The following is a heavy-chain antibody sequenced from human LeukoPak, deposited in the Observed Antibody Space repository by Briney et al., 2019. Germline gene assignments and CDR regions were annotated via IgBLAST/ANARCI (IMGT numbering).Heavy chain of an antibody. D-gene: IGHD6-13*01. CDR3: ARELLAAAGRGAFDI. CDR2: ISYDGSNK. J-gene: IGHJ3*02. Sequence: GGSLRLSCAASGFTFGSYAMHWVRQAPGKGLEWVAVISYDGSNKYYADSVKGRFTISRDNSKNTLYLQMNSLRAEDTAVYYCARELLAAAGRGAFDIWGQGTMVTVSS. V-gene: IGHV3-30-3*01. CDR1: GFTFGSYA.